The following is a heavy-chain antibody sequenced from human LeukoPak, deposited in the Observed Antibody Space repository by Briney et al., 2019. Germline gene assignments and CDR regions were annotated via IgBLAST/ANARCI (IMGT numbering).Heavy chain of an antibody. V-gene: IGHV1-2*02. CDR3: ARDLTGDLYTFFDY. Sequence: GASVKVSCKTTGYTFTGYHLHWVRQAPGQGLEWMAWIQPDSGDTNYAQKFQGRVTVTRDKFTRTSYIEVDRLSSDDTAVYYCARDLTGDLYTFFDYWGQGTLVTVSS. CDR1: GYTFTGYH. D-gene: IGHD3-16*02. CDR2: IQPDSGDT. J-gene: IGHJ4*02.